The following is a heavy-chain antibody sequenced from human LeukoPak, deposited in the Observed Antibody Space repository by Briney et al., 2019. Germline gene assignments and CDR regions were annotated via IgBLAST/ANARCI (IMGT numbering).Heavy chain of an antibody. CDR3: ARGQLLPMYNWFDP. J-gene: IGHJ5*02. Sequence: PSETLSLTCAAYGGSFSGYYWSWIRQPPGKGLEWIGEINHSGSTNYNPSLKSRVTISVDTSKNQFSLKLSSVTAADTAVYYCARGQLLPMYNWFDPWGQGTLVTVSS. V-gene: IGHV4-34*01. CDR2: INHSGST. D-gene: IGHD2-2*01. CDR1: GGSFSGYY.